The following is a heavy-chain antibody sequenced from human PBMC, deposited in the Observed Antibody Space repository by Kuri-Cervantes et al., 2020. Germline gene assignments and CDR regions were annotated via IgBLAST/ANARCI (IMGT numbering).Heavy chain of an antibody. CDR3: ARSYCGRTTCYPFFDN. CDR1: GGSISSSNW. CDR2: IYHSGST. J-gene: IGHJ4*02. D-gene: IGHD2-2*01. Sequence: GSLRLSCAVSGGSISSSNWWSWVRQPPGKGLEWIGEIYHSGSTNYNPSLKSRVTISVDKSKNQFSLKLSSVTAADTAVYYCARSYCGRTTCYPFFDNWGQGTLVTVSS. V-gene: IGHV4-4*02.